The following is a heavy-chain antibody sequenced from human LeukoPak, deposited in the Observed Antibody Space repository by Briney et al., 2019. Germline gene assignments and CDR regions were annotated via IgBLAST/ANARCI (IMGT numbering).Heavy chain of an antibody. J-gene: IGHJ4*02. CDR3: VRGSTLRHYQY. D-gene: IGHD3-16*01. Sequence: SETLSLTCTVSGGSISSTTYYWGWIRRRPGKGLEWIGSIYYSGSTYYNPSLKSRVTVSVDTSKNQFSLILSSVTAADTAVYYCVRGSTLRHYQYWGQGTLVTVSS. CDR2: IYYSGST. V-gene: IGHV4-39*01. CDR1: GGSISSTTYY.